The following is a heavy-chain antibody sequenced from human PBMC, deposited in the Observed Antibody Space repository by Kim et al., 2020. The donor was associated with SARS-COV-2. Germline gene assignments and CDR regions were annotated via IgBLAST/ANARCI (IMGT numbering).Heavy chain of an antibody. CDR3: ARLGYSYGYDLYFDY. CDR1: GGSINSDY. V-gene: IGHV4-59*01. Sequence: SETLSLTCTVSGGSINSDYWSWIRQPPGKGLEWIGFIYYSGSTNYNPSLKSRVTISVDTSKNQFSLKLSSVTAADTAVYYCARLGYSYGYDLYFDYCGQG. J-gene: IGHJ4*02. D-gene: IGHD5-18*01. CDR2: IYYSGST.